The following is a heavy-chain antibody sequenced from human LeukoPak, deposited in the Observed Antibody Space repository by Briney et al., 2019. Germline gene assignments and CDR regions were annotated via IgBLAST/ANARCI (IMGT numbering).Heavy chain of an antibody. J-gene: IGHJ5*02. CDR1: GGSFSGYY. CDR2: INHSGST. CDR3: ARGRYSSSWYTYNWFDP. V-gene: IGHV4-34*01. Sequence: SETLSLTCAVYGGSFSGYYWSWIRQPPGKGLEWIGEINHSGSTNYNPSLKGRVTISVDTSKNQFSMKLSAVTAADTAVYYCARGRYSSSWYTYNWFDPWGQGTLVSVSS. D-gene: IGHD6-13*01.